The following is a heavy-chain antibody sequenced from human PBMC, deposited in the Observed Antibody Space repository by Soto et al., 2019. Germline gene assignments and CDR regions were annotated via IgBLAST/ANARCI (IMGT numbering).Heavy chain of an antibody. V-gene: IGHV4-61*01. J-gene: IGHJ3*02. CDR2: IYYSGNT. CDR3: ARDGYDDAFDI. Sequence: QVQLQESGPGLVKPSETLSLTCTVSGGSVSSGSHYWSWIRQPPGKGLEWIGYIYYSGNTNYNSSLKSRVTISVDTSKNQFSLKLSSVTAADTAVYFCARDGYDDAFDIWGQGTMVTVSS. CDR1: GGSVSSGSHY. D-gene: IGHD3-16*01.